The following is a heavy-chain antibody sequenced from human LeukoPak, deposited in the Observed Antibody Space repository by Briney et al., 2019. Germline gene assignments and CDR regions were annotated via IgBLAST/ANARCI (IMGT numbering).Heavy chain of an antibody. V-gene: IGHV4-31*03. Sequence: SQTLSLTCTVSGGSISGDGQYWSWIRQHAGKGLEWIGYIYYSGNSYYNPSLNSRVTISADTSENQFSLQLNSVTAADTAVYFCARVIVSYRYDANWFDPWGQGTLVTVSS. CDR2: IYYSGNS. D-gene: IGHD2-8*01. J-gene: IGHJ5*02. CDR1: GGSISGDGQY. CDR3: ARVIVSYRYDANWFDP.